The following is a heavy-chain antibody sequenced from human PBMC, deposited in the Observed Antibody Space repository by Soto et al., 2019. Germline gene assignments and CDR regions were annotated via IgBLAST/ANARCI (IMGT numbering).Heavy chain of an antibody. CDR2: ITDSSDTV. D-gene: IGHD3-3*01. Sequence: EVQLVESGGGLVQPGGPLRLPLVASGFSFSNNKMTWVRQPPGKGLEWVSYITDSSDTVHYADSVRGRFTISRDNAESSLYLQMNSLRDEDTAVYFCARDFGHGYYLDYWGRGTLVTVSS. V-gene: IGHV3-48*02. CDR3: ARDFGHGYYLDY. CDR1: GFSFSNNK. J-gene: IGHJ4*02.